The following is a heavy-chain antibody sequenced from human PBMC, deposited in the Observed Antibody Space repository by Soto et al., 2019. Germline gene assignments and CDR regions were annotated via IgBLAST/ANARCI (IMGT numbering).Heavy chain of an antibody. CDR3: ARDFRIAAAVVWYFDL. V-gene: IGHV4-30-4*01. Sequence: QVQLQESGPGLVKPSQTLSLTCTVSGGSISSGDYYWSWIRQPPGKGLEWIGYIYYSGSTYYNPSIKSRVTISVDTSKNQFSLKLSSVTAADTAVYYCARDFRIAAAVVWYFDLWGRGTLVTVSS. CDR1: GGSISSGDYY. CDR2: IYYSGST. D-gene: IGHD6-13*01. J-gene: IGHJ2*01.